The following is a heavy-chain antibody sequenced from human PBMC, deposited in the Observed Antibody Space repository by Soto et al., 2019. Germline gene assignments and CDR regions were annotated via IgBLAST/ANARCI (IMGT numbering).Heavy chain of an antibody. CDR2: IDWDDDK. J-gene: IGHJ6*02. D-gene: IGHD2-15*01. Sequence: SGPTLVNPTQTLTLTCTFSGFSLSTSGMCVSWIRQPPGKALEWLALIDWDDDKYYSTSLKTRLTISKDTSKNQVVLTMTNMDPVDTAAYSFARIQAEDGPSRGLYYYYGMDVWGQGTTVTVSS. V-gene: IGHV2-70*01. CDR3: ARIQAEDGPSRGLYYYYGMDV. CDR1: GFSLSTSGMC.